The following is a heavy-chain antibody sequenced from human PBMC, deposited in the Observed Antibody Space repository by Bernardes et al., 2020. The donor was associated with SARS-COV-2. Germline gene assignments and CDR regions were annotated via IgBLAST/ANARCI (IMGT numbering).Heavy chain of an antibody. D-gene: IGHD3-10*01. CDR3: ATEFGDNIAFDY. CDR2: VSSNLYT. CDR1: GFRFSDYR. V-gene: IGHV3-21*01. Sequence: GGSLRLSCVGSGFRFSDYRMNWVRQAPGKGLEWVSSVSSNLYTFYADSVKGRFTISRDNAKNSLYLEMNTLRAEDTAVYYCATEFGDNIAFDYWGQGALVTVSS. J-gene: IGHJ4*02.